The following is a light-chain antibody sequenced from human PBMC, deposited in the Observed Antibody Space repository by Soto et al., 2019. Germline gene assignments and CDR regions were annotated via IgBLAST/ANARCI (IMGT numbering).Light chain of an antibody. Sequence: QSVLTQPASVSGSPGQSITISCTGTNSDVGGYDRVSWYQHHPGKAPKLLIFEVYNRPSGISDRFSGSKSGDTASLTIYGLQAEDEADYYCISYIPSTTTHWVFGGGTKLTVL. CDR1: NSDVGGYDR. CDR2: EVY. CDR3: ISYIPSTTTHWV. J-gene: IGLJ3*02. V-gene: IGLV2-14*01.